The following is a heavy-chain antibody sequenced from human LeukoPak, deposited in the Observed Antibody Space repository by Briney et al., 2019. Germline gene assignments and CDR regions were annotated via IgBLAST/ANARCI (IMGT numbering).Heavy chain of an antibody. D-gene: IGHD3-10*01. CDR1: GFTFTNAW. CDR2: IKSKTDGGTS. Sequence: PGGPLRLSCAASGFTFTNAWMYWVRKAQGKGLEWVDRIKSKTDGGTSDYAAPVTGRFTISRDDSNSTLSLELNRLKTEDTGVYYCSTLWYGAWGQGTLVTVSS. J-gene: IGHJ5*02. CDR3: STLWYGA. V-gene: IGHV3-15*01.